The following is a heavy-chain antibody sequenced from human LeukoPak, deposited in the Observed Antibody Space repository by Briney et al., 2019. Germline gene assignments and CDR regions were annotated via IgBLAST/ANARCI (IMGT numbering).Heavy chain of an antibody. J-gene: IGHJ4*02. V-gene: IGHV3-33*01. Sequence: GGSLRLSCAASGFTFSSYGMHWVRQAPGKGLEWVAVIWYDGSNKYYADSVKGRFTISRDNSKNTPYLQMNSLRAEDTAVYYCARDPRSDYDSSGYYGDYWGQGTLVTVPS. CDR1: GFTFSSYG. D-gene: IGHD3-22*01. CDR3: ARDPRSDYDSSGYYGDY. CDR2: IWYDGSNK.